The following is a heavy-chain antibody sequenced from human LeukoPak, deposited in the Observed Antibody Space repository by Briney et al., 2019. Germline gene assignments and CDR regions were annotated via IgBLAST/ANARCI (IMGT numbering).Heavy chain of an antibody. J-gene: IGHJ4*02. D-gene: IGHD3-3*01. CDR2: IYYSGST. Sequence: PSQTLSLTCTVSGGSISSGDYYSRWIRQPPGKGLEWIVYIYYSGSTYYNPSLKSRVTISVDTSKNQFSLKLSSVTAADTAVYYCTRELSDFWTGQGNYFDYWGQGTLVTVSS. CDR1: GGSISSGDYY. V-gene: IGHV4-30-4*08. CDR3: TRELSDFWTGQGNYFDY.